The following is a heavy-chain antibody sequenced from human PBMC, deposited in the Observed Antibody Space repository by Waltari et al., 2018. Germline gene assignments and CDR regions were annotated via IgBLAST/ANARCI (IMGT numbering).Heavy chain of an antibody. D-gene: IGHD6-19*01. CDR2: IIPILGIA. V-gene: IGHV1-69*10. CDR1: GGTFSSYA. J-gene: IGHJ5*02. Sequence: QVQLVQSGAEVKKPGSSVKVSCKAYGGTFSSYAISWVRQAPGQGLEWMGGIIPILGIANYAQKFQGRVTITADKSTSTAYMELSSLRSEDTAVYYCARGRWAGDNWFDPWGQGTLVTVSS. CDR3: ARGRWAGDNWFDP.